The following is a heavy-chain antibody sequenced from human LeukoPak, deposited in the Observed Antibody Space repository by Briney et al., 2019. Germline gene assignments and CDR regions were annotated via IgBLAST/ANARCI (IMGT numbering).Heavy chain of an antibody. CDR1: GFTFSEAW. Sequence: GGSLRLSCAASGFTFSEAWMHWVRQAPGKGLVWASRINNDGSTTRYADSVKGRFTISRGNAKNTLYLQMNSLRAEDTAVYYCARVSGPGMNEYFHLWGQGTLVTVSS. CDR3: ARVSGPGMNEYFHL. D-gene: IGHD3-10*01. J-gene: IGHJ1*01. V-gene: IGHV3-74*01. CDR2: INNDGSTT.